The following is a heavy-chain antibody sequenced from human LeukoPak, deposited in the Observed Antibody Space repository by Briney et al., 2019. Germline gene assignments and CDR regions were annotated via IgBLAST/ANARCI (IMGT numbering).Heavy chain of an antibody. CDR1: GYTFTSYG. V-gene: IGHV1-18*01. CDR3: ARDYDILTGYQGHDAFDI. J-gene: IGHJ3*02. Sequence: ASVKVSCKASGYTFTSYGISWVRQAPGQGLEWMGWISAYNGNTNYAQKLQGRVTMTTDTSTSTAYMELRSLRSDDTAVYYCARDYDILTGYQGHDAFDIWGQGTMVTVSS. D-gene: IGHD3-9*01. CDR2: ISAYNGNT.